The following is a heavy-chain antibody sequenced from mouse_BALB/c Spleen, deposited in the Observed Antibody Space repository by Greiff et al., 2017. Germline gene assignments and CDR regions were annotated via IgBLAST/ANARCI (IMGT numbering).Heavy chain of an antibody. CDR1: GFTFSSFG. J-gene: IGHJ4*01. CDR2: ISSGSSTI. Sequence: EVKLVESGGGLVQPGGSRKLSCAASGFTFSSFGMHWVRQAPEKGLEWVAYISSGSSTIYYADTVKGRFTISRDNPKNTLFLQMTSLKSEDTAMYYCARAYYYAMDYWGQGTSVTFSS. D-gene: IGHD2-10*01. CDR3: ARAYYYAMDY. V-gene: IGHV5-17*02.